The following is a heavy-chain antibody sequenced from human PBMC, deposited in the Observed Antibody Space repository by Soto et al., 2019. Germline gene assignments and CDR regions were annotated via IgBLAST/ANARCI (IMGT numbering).Heavy chain of an antibody. CDR1: GYTLTELS. CDR3: ARAARGVLYNWFDP. Sequence: ASVKVSCKVSGYTLTELSMHWVRQAPGKGLEWMGGFDPEDGETIYAQKFQGRVTITRDTSASTAYMELSSLRSEDTAVYYCARAARGVLYNWFDPWGQGTLVTVSS. J-gene: IGHJ5*02. D-gene: IGHD3-10*01. V-gene: IGHV1-24*01. CDR2: FDPEDGET.